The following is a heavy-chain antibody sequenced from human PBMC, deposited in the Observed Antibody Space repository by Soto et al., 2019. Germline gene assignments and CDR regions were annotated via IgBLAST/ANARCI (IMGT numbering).Heavy chain of an antibody. V-gene: IGHV3-23*01. CDR3: AKVVVVVAVRTAAFDI. CDR2: VSASGLNT. Sequence: GGSLRLSCAASGFTFSTYAMAWVRQAPGKGLEWVSGVSASGLNTDYADPVKGRFYISRDNSKNTVSLHMNSLRAEDTALYYCAKVVVVVAVRTAAFDIWGQGTMVTVS. J-gene: IGHJ3*02. D-gene: IGHD2-15*01. CDR1: GFTFSTYA.